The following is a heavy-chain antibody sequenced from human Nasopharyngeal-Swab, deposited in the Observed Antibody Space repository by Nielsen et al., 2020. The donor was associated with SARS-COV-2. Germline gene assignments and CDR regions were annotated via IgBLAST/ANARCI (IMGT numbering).Heavy chain of an antibody. V-gene: IGHV4-59*01. J-gene: IGHJ6*03. CDR1: GGSISSYY. Sequence: SETLSLTCTVSGGSISSYYWSWIRQPPGKGLEWFGYIYYSGSTNYNPSLKSRVTISVDTSKNQFSLKLSSVTAADTAVYYCARTIGASRGYSYGSYYYMDVWGKGTTVTVSS. D-gene: IGHD5-18*01. CDR2: IYYSGST. CDR3: ARTIGASRGYSYGSYYYMDV.